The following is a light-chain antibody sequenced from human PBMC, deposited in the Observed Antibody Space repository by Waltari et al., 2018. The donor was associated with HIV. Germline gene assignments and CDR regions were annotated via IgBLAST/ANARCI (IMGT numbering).Light chain of an antibody. Sequence: DIQMTQSPSSLSASVGDRVTITCRASQSISNFLNWFQQKPGKAPNLLIYSASSLQSGVPSRCSGSGSGTDFTLTISSLHPEDFATYYCQQSYNTPRTFGQGTKVDIK. CDR1: QSISNF. J-gene: IGKJ1*01. CDR3: QQSYNTPRT. CDR2: SAS. V-gene: IGKV1-39*01.